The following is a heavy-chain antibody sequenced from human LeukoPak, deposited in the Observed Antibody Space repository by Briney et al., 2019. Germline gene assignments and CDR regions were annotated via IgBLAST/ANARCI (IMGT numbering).Heavy chain of an antibody. CDR2: IYPGDSDT. J-gene: IGHJ4*02. CDR1: GYSFTSYW. D-gene: IGHD3-22*01. CDR3: ARQTQTYGSSGPLLDY. V-gene: IGHV5-51*01. Sequence: GESLKISCKGSGYSFTSYWIGWVRQMPGKGLEWMGIIYPGDSDTRYSPSFQGQVTISADKSISTAYLQWSSLKASDTAMYYCARQTQTYGSSGPLLDYWGQGTLVTVFS.